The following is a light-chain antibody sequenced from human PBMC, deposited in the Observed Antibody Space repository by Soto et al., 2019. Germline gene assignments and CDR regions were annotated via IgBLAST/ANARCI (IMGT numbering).Light chain of an antibody. CDR3: CSYAGSYTWV. V-gene: IGLV2-11*01. CDR1: SSDVGDYNY. CDR2: AVN. Sequence: QSVLTQPRSVSGSPGQSVTISCTGTSSDVGDYNYVSWYQQHPGKAPKLLIYAVNMRPSGVPDGFSGSKSGNTASLTISGLQAEDEADYSCCSYAGSYTWVFGGGTKVTVL. J-gene: IGLJ3*02.